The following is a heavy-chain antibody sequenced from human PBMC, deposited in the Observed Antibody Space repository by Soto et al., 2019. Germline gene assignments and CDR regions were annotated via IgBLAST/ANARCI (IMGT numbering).Heavy chain of an antibody. J-gene: IGHJ4*02. Sequence: ETLSLTCTVSGGSISSSSYYWGWILQPPGKGLEWIGSIYYSGSTYYNPSLKSRVTISVDTSKNQFSLKLSSVTAADTAIYYCARGPVVTPFVDYWGQGTLVTVSS. D-gene: IGHD2-21*02. CDR2: IYYSGST. CDR3: ARGPVVTPFVDY. CDR1: GGSISSSSYY. V-gene: IGHV4-39*01.